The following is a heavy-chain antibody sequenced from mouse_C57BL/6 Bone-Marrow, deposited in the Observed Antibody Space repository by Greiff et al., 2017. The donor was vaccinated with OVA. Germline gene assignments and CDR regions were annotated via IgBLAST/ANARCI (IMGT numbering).Heavy chain of an antibody. Sequence: QVQLQQSGAELVRPGTSVKMSCKASGYTFTNYWIGWAKQCPGHGLEWLGDIYPGGGYTNSNEKFKGKAKLTAYKASSTAYMQFSSLTSEDSAIYYCERHHYYGSSPLAYWGQGTLVTVSA. CDR2: IYPGGGYT. CDR1: GYTFTNYW. V-gene: IGHV1-63*01. D-gene: IGHD1-1*01. CDR3: ERHHYYGSSPLAY. J-gene: IGHJ3*01.